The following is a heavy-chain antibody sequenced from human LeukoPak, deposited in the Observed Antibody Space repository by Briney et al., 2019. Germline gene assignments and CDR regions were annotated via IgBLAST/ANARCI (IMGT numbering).Heavy chain of an antibody. CDR2: IYYSGTT. J-gene: IGHJ6*03. CDR1: DGSISSGYYY. Sequence: RSSETLSLTCSVSDGSISSGYYYWAWIRQPPGKGPEWIGSIYYSGTTYPNPSLKSRVTISVDTSKNQFSLKLSSVTAADTAVYYCARLRYSSGWYVGRYYYYYMDVWGKGTTVTISS. CDR3: ARLRYSSGWYVGRYYYYYMDV. V-gene: IGHV4-39*01. D-gene: IGHD6-19*01.